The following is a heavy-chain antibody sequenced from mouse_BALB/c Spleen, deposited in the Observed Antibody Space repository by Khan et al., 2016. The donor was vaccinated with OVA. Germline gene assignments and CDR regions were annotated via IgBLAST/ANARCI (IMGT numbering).Heavy chain of an antibody. V-gene: IGHV1-87*01. Sequence: VQLQQSGAELARPGTSVKLSCKASAYTFTSYWMQWVKQRPGQGLEWIGSIYPGDGDTRYTQKFKDKATLTADKSSSTAYMQLSSLASEDSVVDYCTRGGIRTGYFDYWGQGTTLTVSS. CDR1: AYTFTSYW. CDR2: IYPGDGDT. CDR3: TRGGIRTGYFDY. D-gene: IGHD2-4*01. J-gene: IGHJ2*01.